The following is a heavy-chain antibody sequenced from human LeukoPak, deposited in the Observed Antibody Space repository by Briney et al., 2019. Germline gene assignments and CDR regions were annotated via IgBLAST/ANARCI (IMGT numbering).Heavy chain of an antibody. D-gene: IGHD6-13*01. Sequence: PSETLSLTCAVYGGSFSGYYWSWIRQPPGKGLEWIGEINHSGSTNYNPSLKSRVTISVDTSKNQFPLKLSSVTAADTAVYYCARERIAAAGKRGWFDPWGQGTLVTVSS. CDR2: INHSGST. J-gene: IGHJ5*02. V-gene: IGHV4-34*01. CDR3: ARERIAAAGKRGWFDP. CDR1: GGSFSGYY.